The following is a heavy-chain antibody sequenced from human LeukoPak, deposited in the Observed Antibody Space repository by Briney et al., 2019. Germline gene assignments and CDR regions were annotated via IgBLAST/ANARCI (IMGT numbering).Heavy chain of an antibody. Sequence: ASVKVSFKASEGTFSSYAISWVRQAPGQGLEWMGGIIPIFGTANYAQKFQGRVTITTDESTSTAYMELSSLRSEDTAVYYCARNEYGHYPGYNWFDPWGQGTLVTVSS. V-gene: IGHV1-69*05. CDR2: IIPIFGTA. J-gene: IGHJ5*02. CDR1: EGTFSSYA. CDR3: ARNEYGHYPGYNWFDP. D-gene: IGHD4-17*01.